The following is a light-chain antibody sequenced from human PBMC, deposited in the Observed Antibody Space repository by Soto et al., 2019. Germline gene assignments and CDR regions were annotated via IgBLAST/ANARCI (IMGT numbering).Light chain of an antibody. CDR1: QDISNY. CDR2: DAS. J-gene: IGKJ4*01. CDR3: QQIYSAPLT. V-gene: IGKV1-39*01. Sequence: DIQMTQSPSSLSASVGDRVTITCQASQDISNYLNWYQQKPGKAPKLLIYDASNLETGVPSRFSGSGSGTEFTLSISSLQPEDFATYFCQQIYSAPLTFGGGTKVEIK.